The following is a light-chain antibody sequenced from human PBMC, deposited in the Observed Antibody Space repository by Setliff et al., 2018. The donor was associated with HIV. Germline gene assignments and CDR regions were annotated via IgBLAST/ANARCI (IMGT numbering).Light chain of an antibody. CDR1: SSNIGNNY. CDR2: ENN. Sequence: QAVVTQPPSVSAAPGQKVTISCSGSSSNIGNNYVSWYQQLPGTVPKLLIYENNKRPSGIPDRFSGSKSGTSATLGIAGLQTGDEADYYCGTWDNSLSAYGFGTGTKGTVL. J-gene: IGLJ1*01. V-gene: IGLV1-51*02. CDR3: GTWDNSLSAYG.